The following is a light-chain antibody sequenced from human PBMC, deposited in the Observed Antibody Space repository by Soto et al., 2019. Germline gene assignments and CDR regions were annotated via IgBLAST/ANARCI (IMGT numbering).Light chain of an antibody. Sequence: EIVMTQSPCTLSASVGDRATLSCRASQSIAGNLDWYQLKTGQAPRLLIYGASTRATDIPARFTGSGSGTDFTLTINSLQSEDFAVYYCQQYNNWPRTFGPGTKV. V-gene: IGKV3-15*01. CDR1: QSIAGN. CDR3: QQYNNWPRT. J-gene: IGKJ1*01. CDR2: GAS.